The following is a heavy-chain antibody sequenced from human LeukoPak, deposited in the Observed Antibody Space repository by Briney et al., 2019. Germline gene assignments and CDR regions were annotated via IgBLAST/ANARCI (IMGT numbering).Heavy chain of an antibody. CDR3: ARVLLLGDYVASWFDP. V-gene: IGHV4-30-2*01. Sequence: SETLSLTCAVSGCSISSGGYSWSWIRQPPGKGLEWIGYIYHSGSTYYNPSPKSRVTISVDRSKNQFSLKLSSVTAADTAVYYCARVLLLGDYVASWFDPWGQGTLVTVSS. D-gene: IGHD4-17*01. CDR2: IYHSGST. J-gene: IGHJ5*02. CDR1: GCSISSGGYS.